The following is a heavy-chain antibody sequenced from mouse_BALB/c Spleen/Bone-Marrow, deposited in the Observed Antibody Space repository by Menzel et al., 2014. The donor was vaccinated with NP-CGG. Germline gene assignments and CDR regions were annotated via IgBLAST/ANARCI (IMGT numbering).Heavy chain of an antibody. CDR3: ARDYGYYKVVGDY. J-gene: IGHJ2*01. D-gene: IGHD2-12*01. V-gene: IGHV2-9*02. CDR2: IWAGGST. Sequence: QVQLQQSGPGLVAPSQSLSITCTVSGFSLTSYALHWVRQPPGKGLEWLGVIWAGGSTNCNSALMSRLNISKDNSKSQVFLKMNSLQTDDTAVYYCARDYGYYKVVGDYWGQGTTLTVSS. CDR1: GFSLTSYA.